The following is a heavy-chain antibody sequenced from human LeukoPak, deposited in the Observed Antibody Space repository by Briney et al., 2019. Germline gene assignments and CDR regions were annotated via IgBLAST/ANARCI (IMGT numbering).Heavy chain of an antibody. CDR2: IIPIFGTA. CDR3: AREDRGAVAGTGVLGY. J-gene: IGHJ4*02. Sequence: ASVKVSCKASGGTFSSYAISWVRQAPGQGLEWMGGIIPIFGTANYAQKFQGRVTITADESTSTAYMELSSLRSEDTAVYYCAREDRGAVAGTGVLGYWGQGTLVTVSS. V-gene: IGHV1-69*13. CDR1: GGTFSSYA. D-gene: IGHD6-19*01.